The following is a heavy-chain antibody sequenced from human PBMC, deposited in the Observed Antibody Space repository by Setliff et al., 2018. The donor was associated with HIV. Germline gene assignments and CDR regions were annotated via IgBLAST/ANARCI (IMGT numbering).Heavy chain of an antibody. V-gene: IGHV4-61*09. D-gene: IGHD1-26*01. CDR2: IYTSGST. CDR3: ATYWGGEGGRGY. CDR1: GGSISSGSNY. J-gene: IGHJ4*02. Sequence: PSETLSLTCTVSGGSISSGSNYWSWIRQPAGKGLEWIGHIYTSGSTNYNPSLKSRVTISVDTSKTQFYLKLSSVTAADTAVYYCATYWGGEGGRGYWGQGTLVTVSS.